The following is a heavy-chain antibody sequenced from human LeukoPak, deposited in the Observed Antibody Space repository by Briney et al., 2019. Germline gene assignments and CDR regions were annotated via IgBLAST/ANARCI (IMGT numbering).Heavy chain of an antibody. Sequence: PSETLSLTCAVSGGSISSGGYSWSWIRQPPGKGLEWIGYIYYSGSTYYNPSLKSRVTISVDTSKNQFSLKLSSVTAADTAVYYCARDRDCSSTSCYYDAFDIWGQGTMVTVSS. CDR2: IYYSGST. CDR3: ARDRDCSSTSCYYDAFDI. V-gene: IGHV4-30-4*07. J-gene: IGHJ3*02. CDR1: GGSISSGGYS. D-gene: IGHD2-2*01.